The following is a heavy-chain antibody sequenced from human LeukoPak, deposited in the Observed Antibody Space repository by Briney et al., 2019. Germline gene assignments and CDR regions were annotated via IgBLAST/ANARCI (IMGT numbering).Heavy chain of an antibody. CDR3: ASPKTDSSGRFDY. J-gene: IGHJ4*02. CDR1: GGTFSSYA. CDR2: IIAIFGTA. D-gene: IGHD3-22*01. Sequence: SVKVSCKASGGTFSSYAISWVRQAPGQGLEWMGGIIAIFGTANYAQKFQGRVAITADESTSTAYMELSSLRSEDTAVYYCASPKTDSSGRFDYWGQGTLVTVSS. V-gene: IGHV1-69*13.